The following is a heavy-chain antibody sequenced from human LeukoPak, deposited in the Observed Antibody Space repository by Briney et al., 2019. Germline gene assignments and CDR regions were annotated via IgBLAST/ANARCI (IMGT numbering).Heavy chain of an antibody. J-gene: IGHJ4*02. CDR1: GWSLSGYY. CDR2: FTHHGST. CDR3: AIIYGDYSDFDY. Sequence: PSETLSLTCAGYGWSLSGYYWSGVRQPPGKGLEGIGEFTHHGSTNYNPYLQSRVTMSVDTSKKQFSLKLSSVTAADTAVYYCAIIYGDYSDFDYWGQGTLVTVSS. D-gene: IGHD4-17*01. V-gene: IGHV4-34*01.